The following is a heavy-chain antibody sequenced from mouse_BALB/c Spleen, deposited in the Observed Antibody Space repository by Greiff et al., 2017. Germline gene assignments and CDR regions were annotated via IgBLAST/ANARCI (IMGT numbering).Heavy chain of an antibody. D-gene: IGHD1-1*01. J-gene: IGHJ4*01. CDR2: IYPGNSDT. CDR3: TRGDYYGSSFYAMDY. V-gene: IGHV1-5*01. Sequence: EVQRVESGTVLARPGASVKMSCKASGYTFTSYWMHWVKQRPGQGLEWIGAIYPGNSDTSYNQKFKGKAKLTAVTSTSTAYMELSSLTNEDSAVYYCTRGDYYGSSFYAMDYWGQGTSVTVSS. CDR1: GYTFTSYW.